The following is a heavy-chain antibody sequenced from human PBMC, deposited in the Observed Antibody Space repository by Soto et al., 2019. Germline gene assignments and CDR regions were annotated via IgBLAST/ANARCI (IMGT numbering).Heavy chain of an antibody. CDR3: AKDRVPNDSSGYYSIALDD. CDR1: GFTVSSNY. V-gene: IGHV3-53*01. D-gene: IGHD3-22*01. CDR2: IYSGGST. Sequence: GGSLRLSCAASGFTVSSNYMSWVRQAPGKGLEWVSVIYSGGSTYYADSVKGRFTISRDNSKNTLYLQMNSLRAEDTAVYYCAKDRVPNDSSGYYSIALDDWGQGTLVTVSS. J-gene: IGHJ4*02.